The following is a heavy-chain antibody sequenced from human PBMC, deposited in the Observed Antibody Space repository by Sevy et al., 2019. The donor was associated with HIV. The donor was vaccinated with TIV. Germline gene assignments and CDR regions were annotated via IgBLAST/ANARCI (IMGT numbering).Heavy chain of an antibody. CDR2: VHYSGRT. J-gene: IGHJ4*02. V-gene: IGHV4-39*01. Sequence: SETLSLTCTVSGGSISSGNYLWSWIRQTPGKGLEWIGTVHYSGRTYYNPSLKRRVTISEATSKNQFSLNLNSVTAADTAVYFCARNFDYWGQGTLVTVSS. CDR3: ARNFDY. CDR1: GGSISSGNYL.